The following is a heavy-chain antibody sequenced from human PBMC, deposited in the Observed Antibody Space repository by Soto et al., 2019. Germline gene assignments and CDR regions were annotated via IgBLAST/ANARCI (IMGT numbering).Heavy chain of an antibody. CDR2: ISYDATNK. J-gene: IGHJ3*02. V-gene: IGHV3-30*03. Sequence: QVQLVESGGGVVQPGKSLRLSCAASGFTFSSYGMHWVRQAPGKGLEWVALISYDATNKHYVDSVKGRFTISRDNSKNTLYLQVNSLRAEDTGLCFCARVHYSRKWGAGDIWGQGTMVTVSS. CDR1: GFTFSSYG. CDR3: ARVHYSRKWGAGDI. D-gene: IGHD1-26*01.